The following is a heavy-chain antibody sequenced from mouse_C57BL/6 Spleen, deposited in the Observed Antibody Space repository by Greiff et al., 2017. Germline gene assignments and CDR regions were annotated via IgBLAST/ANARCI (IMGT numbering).Heavy chain of an antibody. CDR1: GYTFTSYW. CDR2: IDPSDSYA. V-gene: IGHV1-50*01. CDR3: ARSNNDY. J-gene: IGHJ2*01. Sequence: VQLQQPGAELVKPGASVKLSCKASGYTFTSYWMQWVKQRPGQGLEWIGEIDPSDSYANYNQKFKGKAPLTVDTSSSTAYMQLSSLTSEDSAVYYCARSNNDYWGQGTTLTVSS. D-gene: IGHD2-5*01.